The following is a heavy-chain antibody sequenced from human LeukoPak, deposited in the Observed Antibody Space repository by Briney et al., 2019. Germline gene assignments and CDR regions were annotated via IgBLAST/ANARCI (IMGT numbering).Heavy chain of an antibody. J-gene: IGHJ3*02. Sequence: GGSLRLSCAASGFTFSSYEMNWVRQAPGKGLEWVSYISSSGSTIYYADSVKGRFTISRDNAKNSLYLQMNSLRAEDTALYYCAREGVGAIIRLDAFDIWGQGTMVTVSS. CDR3: AREGVGAIIRLDAFDI. CDR2: ISSSGSTI. CDR1: GFTFSSYE. D-gene: IGHD1-26*01. V-gene: IGHV3-48*03.